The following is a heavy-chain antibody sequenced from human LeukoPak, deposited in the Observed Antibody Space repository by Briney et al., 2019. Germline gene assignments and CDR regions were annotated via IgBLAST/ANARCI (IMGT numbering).Heavy chain of an antibody. V-gene: IGHV1-18*01. CDR1: GYTFTSYG. J-gene: IGHJ5*02. CDR3: AYLGLWFGEVPNWFDP. D-gene: IGHD3-10*01. CDR2: ISAYNGNT. Sequence: ASVKVSCKASGYTFTSYGISWVRQAPGQGLEWMGWISAYNGNTNYAQKLQGRVTMTTDTSTSTAYMELRSLRSDDTAVYYCAYLGLWFGEVPNWFDPWGQGTLVTVSS.